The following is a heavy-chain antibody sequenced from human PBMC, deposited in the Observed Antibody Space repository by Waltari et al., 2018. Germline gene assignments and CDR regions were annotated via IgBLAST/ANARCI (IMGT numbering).Heavy chain of an antibody. CDR1: GYTFISYD. CDR2: INHNTGAA. CDR3: ARGDNWNDRLDF. V-gene: IGHV1-8*01. Sequence: QVQLVQSGAEVKKPGASVRVSCKASGYTFISYDINLVRQAPGQGLEWMGWINHNTGAARFAKNFQDRVTMTRSTSETTAYMEISDLTSHDTDVYYCARGDNWNDRLDFWGQGTKVTVSS. J-gene: IGHJ3*01. D-gene: IGHD1-1*01.